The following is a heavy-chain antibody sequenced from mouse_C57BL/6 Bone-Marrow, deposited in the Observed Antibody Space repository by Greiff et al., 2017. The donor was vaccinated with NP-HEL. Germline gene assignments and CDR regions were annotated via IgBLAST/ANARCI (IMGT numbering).Heavy chain of an antibody. CDR3: ARDGYYPYYYAMDY. D-gene: IGHD2-3*01. V-gene: IGHV1-69*01. Sequence: QVQLKQSGAELVMPGASVKLSCKASGYTFTSYWMHWVKQRPGQGLEWIGEIDPSDSYTNYTQKFKGKSTLTVDKSSSTAYMQLSSLTSEDSAVYYCARDGYYPYYYAMDYWGQGTSVTVSA. CDR1: GYTFTSYW. J-gene: IGHJ4*01. CDR2: IDPSDSYT.